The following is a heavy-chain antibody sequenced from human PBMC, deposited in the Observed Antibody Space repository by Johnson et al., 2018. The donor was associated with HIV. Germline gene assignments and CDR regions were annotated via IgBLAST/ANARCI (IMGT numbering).Heavy chain of an antibody. D-gene: IGHD1-1*01. Sequence: QLVESGGGLVQPGGSLRLSCAASGFTFSSYAMSWVRQAPGKGLEWVSVIQSGENTLYADSVKGRFTISRDNSKNTLYLQMNSLRAEDTAVYYCARSTGARAAFESWGQGTMVTVSS. CDR3: ARSTGARAAFES. J-gene: IGHJ3*02. CDR1: GFTFSSYA. V-gene: IGHV3-66*02. CDR2: IQSGENT.